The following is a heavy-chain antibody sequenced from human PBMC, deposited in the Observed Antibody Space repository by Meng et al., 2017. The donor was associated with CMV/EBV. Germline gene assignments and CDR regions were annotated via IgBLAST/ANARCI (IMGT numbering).Heavy chain of an antibody. V-gene: IGHV1-18*01. D-gene: IGHD2-2*01. CDR3: ARVVVVPAATTLRYYYYGMDV. CDR1: GGTFSSYA. CDR2: ISAYNGNT. Sequence: ASVKVSCKASGGTFSSYAISWARQAPGQGLKWMGWISAYNGNTNYAQKLQGRVTMTTDTSTSTAYMELRSLRSDDTAVYYCARVVVVPAATTLRYYYYGMDVWGQGTTVTVSS. J-gene: IGHJ6*02.